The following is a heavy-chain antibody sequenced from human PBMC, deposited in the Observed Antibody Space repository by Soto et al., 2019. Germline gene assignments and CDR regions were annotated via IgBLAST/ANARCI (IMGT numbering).Heavy chain of an antibody. CDR1: GGTFSSYA. J-gene: IGHJ6*02. D-gene: IGHD6-19*01. CDR2: IIPIFGTA. CDR3: AGARIAVAGLYYYYYYGMDV. Sequence: ASVKVSCKASGGTFSSYAISWVRQAPGQGLEWMGGIIPIFGTANYAQKFQGRVTITADESTSTAYMELSSLRSEDTAVYYCAGARIAVAGLYYYYYYGMDVRGQGTTVTVSS. V-gene: IGHV1-69*13.